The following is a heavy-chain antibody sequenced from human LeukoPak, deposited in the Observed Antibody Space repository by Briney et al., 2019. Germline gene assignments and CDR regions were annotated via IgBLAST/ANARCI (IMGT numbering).Heavy chain of an antibody. Sequence: ASVKVSCKASGYTFASYDINWVRQATGQGLEWMGWMNPNSGNTGYAQKFQGRVTMTRNTSISTAYMELSSLRSEDTAVYYCARSYYYGSGSCYLPLPDYYYYYMDVWGKGTTVTVSS. CDR2: MNPNSGNT. CDR1: GYTFASYD. D-gene: IGHD3-10*01. J-gene: IGHJ6*03. V-gene: IGHV1-8*01. CDR3: ARSYYYGSGSCYLPLPDYYYYYMDV.